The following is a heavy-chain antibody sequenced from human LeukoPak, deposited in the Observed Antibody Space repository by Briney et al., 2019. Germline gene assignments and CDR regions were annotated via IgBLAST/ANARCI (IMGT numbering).Heavy chain of an antibody. V-gene: IGHV3-20*04. CDR1: GFIFDDYG. D-gene: IGHD1-26*01. CDR3: ARAHYSGSFGY. Sequence: GGSLRLSCAASGFIFDDYGMSWVRQAPGKGLEWVSGINRNGGSTGYADSVKGRFTISRDNAKNSLYLQMNSLRAEDTALYYCARAHYSGSFGYWGQGTLVTVSS. J-gene: IGHJ4*02. CDR2: INRNGGST.